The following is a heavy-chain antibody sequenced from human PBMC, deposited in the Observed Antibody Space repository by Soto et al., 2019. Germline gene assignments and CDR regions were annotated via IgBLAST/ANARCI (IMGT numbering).Heavy chain of an antibody. D-gene: IGHD3-16*01. V-gene: IGHV4-31*03. Sequence: KASETLSLTCTVSGGPFPNGGYYWSWIRLEPGKGLEWIGYTHYSGDTSYNPSLRGRVTISTDTSKTQFSLRLRSVTSADTAVYYCARGDSQVSSVFDYWGQGMLVTVSS. J-gene: IGHJ4*02. CDR3: ARGDSQVSSVFDY. CDR1: GGPFPNGGYY. CDR2: THYSGDT.